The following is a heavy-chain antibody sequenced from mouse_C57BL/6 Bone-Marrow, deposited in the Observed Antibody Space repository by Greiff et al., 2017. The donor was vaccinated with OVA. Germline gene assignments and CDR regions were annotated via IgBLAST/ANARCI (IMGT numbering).Heavy chain of an antibody. CDR2: IYPGDGDT. V-gene: IGHV1-82*01. CDR1: GYAFSSSW. J-gene: IGHJ2*01. D-gene: IGHD2-14*01. Sequence: QVQLQQSGPELVKPGASVKISCKASGYAFSSSWMNWVKQRPGKGLEWIGRIYPGDGDTNYNGKFQGQATLTADKSSSPAYMQLSSLTSEDSAVYGWARGGVPHGYWGQGTTLTVSS. CDR3: ARGGVPHGY.